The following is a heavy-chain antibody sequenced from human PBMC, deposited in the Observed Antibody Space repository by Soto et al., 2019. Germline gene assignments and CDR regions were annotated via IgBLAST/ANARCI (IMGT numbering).Heavy chain of an antibody. CDR2: ISLSGST. V-gene: IGHV4-4*02. Sequence: QVQLQESGPGLVKPSGTLSLTCTVSGGSISSFNWWSWVRQPPGKGLEWIGEISLSGSTSYNPSLKSRVVISVDRSKNQFSLNLNSVTAADTAVYYRAKGGLTWGDYWGQGALVTVSS. J-gene: IGHJ4*02. D-gene: IGHD3-16*01. CDR3: AKGGLTWGDY. CDR1: GGSISSFNW.